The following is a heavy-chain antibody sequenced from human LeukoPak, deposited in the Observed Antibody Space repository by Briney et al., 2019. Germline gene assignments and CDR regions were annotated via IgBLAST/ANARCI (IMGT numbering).Heavy chain of an antibody. J-gene: IGHJ4*02. CDR2: IYYSGST. CDR1: GGSISSSYYY. V-gene: IGHV4-61*05. D-gene: IGHD3-16*01. CDR3: AGGKSDYDY. Sequence: PSETLSLTCTVSGGSISSSYYYWGWIRQPPGKGLEWIGYIYYSGSTNYNPSLKSRVTISVDTSKNQFSLKLSSVTAADTAVYYCAGGKSDYDYWGQGTLVTVSS.